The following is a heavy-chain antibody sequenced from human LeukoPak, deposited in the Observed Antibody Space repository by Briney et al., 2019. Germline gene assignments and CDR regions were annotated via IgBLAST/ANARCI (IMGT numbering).Heavy chain of an antibody. V-gene: IGHV1-69*13. CDR1: GYTFTGYY. CDR3: ASPSDDYDSSGYYFRWFDP. J-gene: IGHJ5*02. Sequence: ASVKVSCKASGYTFTGYYMHWVRQAPGQGLEWMGGIIPIFGTANYAQKFQGRVTITADESTSTAYMELSSLRSEDTAVYYCASPSDDYDSSGYYFRWFDPWGQGTLVTVSS. D-gene: IGHD3-22*01. CDR2: IIPIFGTA.